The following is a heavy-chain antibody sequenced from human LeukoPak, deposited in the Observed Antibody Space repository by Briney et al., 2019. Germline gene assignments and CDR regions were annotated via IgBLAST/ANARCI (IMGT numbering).Heavy chain of an antibody. CDR2: IYTSGST. CDR1: GDSISSGSYY. Sequence: PSETLSLTCTVSGDSISSGSYYWSWIRQPAGKGLEWIGRIYTSGSTNYNPSLKSRVTISVDTSKNQFSLKLSSVTAADTAVYYCASTHSSGKSDYWGQGTLVTVSS. D-gene: IGHD3-10*01. CDR3: ASTHSSGKSDY. V-gene: IGHV4-61*02. J-gene: IGHJ4*02.